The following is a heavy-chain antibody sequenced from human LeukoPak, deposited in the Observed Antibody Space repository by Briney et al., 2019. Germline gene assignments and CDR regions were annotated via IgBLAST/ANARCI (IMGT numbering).Heavy chain of an antibody. Sequence: GGSLRLSCAASGFIFSDYYMSWIRQAPGKGLEWVSYISSSGITIYYADSVKGRFTISRDNAKNSLSLQMNSLRAEDTAVYYCARDSAYYSYYYMDVWGKGTTVTVSS. CDR2: ISSSGITI. CDR1: GFIFSDYY. J-gene: IGHJ6*03. CDR3: ARDSAYYSYYYMDV. V-gene: IGHV3-11*04.